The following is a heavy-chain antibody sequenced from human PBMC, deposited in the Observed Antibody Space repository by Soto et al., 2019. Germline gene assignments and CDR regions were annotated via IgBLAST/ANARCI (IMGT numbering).Heavy chain of an antibody. CDR2: INWNGGST. Sequence: SLRLSCAASGFTFDDYGMSWVRQAPGKGLEWVSGINWNGGSTGYADSVKGRFTISRDNAKNSLYLQMNSLRAEDTALYYCARDQNGEYYDSSGPDYGRDVWGQGTTVTVSS. V-gene: IGHV3-20*04. J-gene: IGHJ6*02. D-gene: IGHD3-22*01. CDR3: ARDQNGEYYDSSGPDYGRDV. CDR1: GFTFDDYG.